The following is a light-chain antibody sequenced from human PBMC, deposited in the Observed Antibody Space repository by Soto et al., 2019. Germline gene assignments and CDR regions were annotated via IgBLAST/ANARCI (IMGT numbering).Light chain of an antibody. CDR1: SHDIGGYDF. J-gene: IGLJ1*01. CDR2: EVT. V-gene: IGLV2-14*01. CDR3: SSYTSSSFYV. Sequence: QSALTQPASVSGSPGQSITISCTGTSHDIGGYDFVSWYQQYPGRAPRLLISEVTRRPSGVSSRFSGSKSGNTASLTISGLQADDEADYYCSSYTSSSFYVFGTGTKLTVL.